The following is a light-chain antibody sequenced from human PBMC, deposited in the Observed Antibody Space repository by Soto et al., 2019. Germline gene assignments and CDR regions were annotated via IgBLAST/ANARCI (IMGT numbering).Light chain of an antibody. J-gene: IGKJ1*01. CDR3: QQYDSSWT. CDR1: QSVPSSF. V-gene: IGKV3-20*01. Sequence: EIVLTQSPGTLSLSPGERATLSCRASQSVPSSFLAWYQQKPGQAPILVINGVFRRATGIPDRFSGSGSGTDFTLTISRLEPEDFAVYYCQQYDSSWTFGQGTKVEIK. CDR2: GVF.